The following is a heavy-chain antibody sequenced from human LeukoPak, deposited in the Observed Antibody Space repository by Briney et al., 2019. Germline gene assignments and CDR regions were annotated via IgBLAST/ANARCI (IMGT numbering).Heavy chain of an antibody. CDR1: GFTFSSYA. V-gene: IGHV3-23*01. Sequence: GGSLRLSSAPPGFTFSSYAMSWVRQAPGKGLEWVSAISGSGGSTYYADSVKGRFTISRDNSKNTLYLQMNSLRAEDTAVYYCAKDGHRIVGATCDYWGQGTLVTVSS. D-gene: IGHD1-26*01. CDR2: ISGSGGST. J-gene: IGHJ4*02. CDR3: AKDGHRIVGATCDY.